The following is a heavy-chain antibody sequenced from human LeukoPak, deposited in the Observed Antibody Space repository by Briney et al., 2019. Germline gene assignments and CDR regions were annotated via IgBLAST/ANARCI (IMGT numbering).Heavy chain of an antibody. Sequence: GGSLRLSCAASGFTFSSYAMSWVRQAPGKGLEWVSAISGSGSSTYYADSVKGRFTISRDNSKNTLYLQMNSLRAEDTAVYYCASRYYYDSSGPVFDYWGQGTLVTVSS. V-gene: IGHV3-23*01. CDR3: ASRYYYDSSGPVFDY. CDR2: ISGSGSST. J-gene: IGHJ4*02. D-gene: IGHD3-22*01. CDR1: GFTFSSYA.